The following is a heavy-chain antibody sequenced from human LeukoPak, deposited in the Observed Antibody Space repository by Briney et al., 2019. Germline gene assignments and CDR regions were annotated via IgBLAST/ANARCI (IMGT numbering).Heavy chain of an antibody. D-gene: IGHD5-18*01. CDR1: GFTFGDYA. J-gene: IGHJ4*02. CDR3: TTGRVTFDY. CDR2: IRSKAYGGTT. Sequence: GGSLRLSCTASGFTFGDYAMSWFRQAPGKGLEWVGFIRSKAYGGTTEYAASVKGRFTISRDDSKNTLYLQMNSLKTEDTAVYYCTTGRVTFDYWGQGTLVTVSS. V-gene: IGHV3-49*03.